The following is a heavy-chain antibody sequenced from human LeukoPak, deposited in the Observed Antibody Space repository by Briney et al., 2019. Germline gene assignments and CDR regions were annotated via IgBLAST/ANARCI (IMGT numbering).Heavy chain of an antibody. CDR2: INTDGTVT. V-gene: IGHV3-74*01. CDR3: ATKQWLAPPPDS. J-gene: IGHJ4*02. D-gene: IGHD6-19*01. Sequence: PGGSLRLSCGASGLTFNTYWIHWVRQAPGKGLESVSRINTDGTVTTYADSVKGRFTVSRDNADNTMFLQMNSVRDEDTAVYYCATKQWLAPPPDSWGQGTPVTVSS. CDR1: GLTFNTYW.